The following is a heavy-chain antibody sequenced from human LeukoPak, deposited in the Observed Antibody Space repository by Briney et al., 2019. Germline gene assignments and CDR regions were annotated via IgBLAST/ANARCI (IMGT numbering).Heavy chain of an antibody. V-gene: IGHV3-74*01. CDR2: LSPDGSAT. J-gene: IGHJ3*02. Sequence: GGSLRLSCAASGFTFSRHWMHWVRQSPGKGLMWVSHLSPDGSATNYADSVKGRFTISRDNAKNSLYLQMNSLRAEDTAVYYCARDPHPPVAFDIWGQGTMVTVSS. CDR3: ARDPHPPVAFDI. CDR1: GFTFSRHW.